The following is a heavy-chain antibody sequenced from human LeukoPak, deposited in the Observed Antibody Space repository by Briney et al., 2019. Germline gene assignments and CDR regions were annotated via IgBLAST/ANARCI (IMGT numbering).Heavy chain of an antibody. Sequence: PSETLSLTCAVYGGSFSGYYWSWIRQPPGKGLEWIGEINHSGSTNYNPSLKSRVTISVDTSKNQFSLKLSSVTAADTAVYYCARGELYYYDSSGYPDYWGQGTLVTVSS. CDR2: INHSGST. D-gene: IGHD3-22*01. J-gene: IGHJ4*02. CDR1: GGSFSGYY. V-gene: IGHV4-34*01. CDR3: ARGELYYYDSSGYPDY.